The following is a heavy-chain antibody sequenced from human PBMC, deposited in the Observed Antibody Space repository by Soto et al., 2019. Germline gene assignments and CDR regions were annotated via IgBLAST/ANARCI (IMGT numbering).Heavy chain of an antibody. D-gene: IGHD3-10*01. J-gene: IGHJ4*02. CDR2: IKSKIDGGTT. CDR3: TTDFYGSGSFSRDH. CDR1: GFTFSNAW. V-gene: IGHV3-15*07. Sequence: EVQLVESGGGLVKPGGSLRLSCAASGFTFSNAWMNWVRQAPGKGLEWVGRIKSKIDGGTTEYAAPVKGRFTISRDDSKDTLYLQVNSLKTEDTAVYYCTTDFYGSGSFSRDHWGQGTLVTVSS.